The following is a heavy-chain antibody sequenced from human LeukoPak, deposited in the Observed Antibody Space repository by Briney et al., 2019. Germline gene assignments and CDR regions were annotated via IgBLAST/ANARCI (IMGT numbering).Heavy chain of an antibody. CDR2: IIPIFGTA. CDR3: AREMATAFFDY. Sequence: SVKVSCKASGYTFTSYGISWVRQAPGQGLEWMGGIIPIFGTANYAQKFQGRVTITADESTSTAYMELSSLRSEDTAVYYCAREMATAFFDYWGQGTLVTVSS. D-gene: IGHD5-18*01. CDR1: GYTFTSYG. J-gene: IGHJ4*02. V-gene: IGHV1-69*13.